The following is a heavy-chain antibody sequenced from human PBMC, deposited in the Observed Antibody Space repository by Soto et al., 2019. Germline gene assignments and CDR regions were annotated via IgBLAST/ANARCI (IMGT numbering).Heavy chain of an antibody. J-gene: IGHJ6*03. V-gene: IGHV3-74*01. Sequence: EVQLVGSGGGLVQPGGSLRLSCAASGFTFNSYWMHWVRQAPGKGLVWVSRINGDGSSTNYADSVKGRFTVSRDNAKNTVYLQMNSLRGVDTAVYYCARGARGLYYMDVWGKGTTVTVSS. CDR1: GFTFNSYW. CDR3: ARGARGLYYMDV. CDR2: INGDGSST.